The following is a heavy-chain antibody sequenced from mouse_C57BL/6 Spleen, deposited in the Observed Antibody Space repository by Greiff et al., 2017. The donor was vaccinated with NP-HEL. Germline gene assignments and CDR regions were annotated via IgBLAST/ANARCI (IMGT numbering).Heavy chain of an antibody. CDR3: TNYGSSFFDY. J-gene: IGHJ2*01. V-gene: IGHV1-15*01. CDR2: IDPETGGT. D-gene: IGHD1-1*01. CDR1: GYTFTDYE. Sequence: VQLQQSGAELVRPGASVTLSCKASGYTFTDYEMHWVKQTPVHGLEWIGAIDPETGGTAYNQKFKGKAILTADKSSSTAYMELRSLTSEDSAVYYCTNYGSSFFDYWGQGTTLTVSS.